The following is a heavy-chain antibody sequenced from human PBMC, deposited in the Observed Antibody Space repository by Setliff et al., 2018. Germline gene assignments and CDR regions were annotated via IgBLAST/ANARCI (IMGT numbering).Heavy chain of an antibody. CDR1: GFTFSSYW. CDR2: IHDSSTI. Sequence: QTGGSLRLSCAASGFTFSSYWMSWVRQAPGKGLEWISYIHDSSTIYYADSVKGRFTISRDNAKNSLYLQMNSLRAEDTAVYYCARDSSDWYFDLWGRGTLVTVSS. D-gene: IGHD3-3*01. CDR3: ARDSSDWYFDL. J-gene: IGHJ2*01. V-gene: IGHV3-48*04.